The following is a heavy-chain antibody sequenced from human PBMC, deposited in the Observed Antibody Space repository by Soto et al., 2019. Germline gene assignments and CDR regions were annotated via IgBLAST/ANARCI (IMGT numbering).Heavy chain of an antibody. V-gene: IGHV4-4*02. D-gene: IGHD2-15*01. J-gene: IGHJ4*02. CDR3: ARDAALPGEADRFDY. Sequence: PSATLSLTCDVSGDSIGSNVWWSWVRQPPWKGLEWIGEVYHNGLTDYNPSLRGRATMSADMSKNQFSLRVTSVTDADTAIYYCARDAALPGEADRFDYWGQGALVTVSS. CDR1: GDSIGSNVW. CDR2: VYHNGLT.